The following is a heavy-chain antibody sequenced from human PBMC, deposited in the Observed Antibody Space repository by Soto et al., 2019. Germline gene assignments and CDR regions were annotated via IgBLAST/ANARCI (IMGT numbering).Heavy chain of an antibody. D-gene: IGHD1-26*01. CDR3: ARRVVGAIKGFDY. J-gene: IGHJ4*02. V-gene: IGHV4-39*01. CDR2: IYYSGST. CDR1: GGSISSSNYY. Sequence: SETLSLTCTVSGGSISSSNYYWGWIRQAPGKGLEWIGNIYYSGSTYYNPSLKSRVTVSVDTSKNQFSLKLSSVTAADTAVYYCARRVVGAIKGFDYWGQGTLVTVSS.